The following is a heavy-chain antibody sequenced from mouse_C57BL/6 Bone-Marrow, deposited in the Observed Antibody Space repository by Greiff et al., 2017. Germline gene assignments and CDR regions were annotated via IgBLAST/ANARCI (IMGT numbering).Heavy chain of an antibody. CDR3: ARQELRGFAY. CDR2: ISNGGGST. Sequence: EVKLMESGGGLVQPGGSLKLSCAASGFTFRDYYMYWVRPTPEKRLEWVAYISNGGGSTYYPDTVKGRFTISRDNAKNTLYLQMSRLKSDDTAMYYCARQELRGFAYWGQGTLVTVSA. D-gene: IGHD1-1*01. V-gene: IGHV5-12*01. J-gene: IGHJ3*01. CDR1: GFTFRDYY.